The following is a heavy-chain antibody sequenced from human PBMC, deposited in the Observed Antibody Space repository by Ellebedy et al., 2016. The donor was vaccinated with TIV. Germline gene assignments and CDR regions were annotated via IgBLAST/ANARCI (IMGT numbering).Heavy chain of an antibody. CDR3: SRADDTAMVFDY. J-gene: IGHJ4*02. CDR1: GGTFSSYS. D-gene: IGHD5-18*01. Sequence: AASVKVSCKASGGTFSSYSINWVRQAPGQGLEWMGRIIPIVGIANYAQKLQGRVTITADKSTSTAYMALSSLRSEDTGVYYCSRADDTAMVFDYWGQGTLVTVSS. V-gene: IGHV1-69*04. CDR2: IIPIVGIA.